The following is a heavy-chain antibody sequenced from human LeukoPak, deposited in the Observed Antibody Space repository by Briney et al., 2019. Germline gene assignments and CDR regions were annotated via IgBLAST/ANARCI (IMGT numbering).Heavy chain of an antibody. CDR2: IYYSGST. CDR3: ARDGDYYPFDP. V-gene: IGHV4-59*01. D-gene: IGHD3-10*01. Sequence: PSETLSLTCTVSGGSISSYYWSWIRQPPGKGPEWIGYIYYSGSTNYNPSLKSRVTISVDTSKNQFSLKLSSVTAADTAVYYCARDGDYYPFDPWGQGTLVTVSS. CDR1: GGSISSYY. J-gene: IGHJ5*02.